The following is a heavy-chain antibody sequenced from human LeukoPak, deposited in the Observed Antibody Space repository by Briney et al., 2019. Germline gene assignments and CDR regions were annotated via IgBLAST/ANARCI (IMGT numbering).Heavy chain of an antibody. CDR3: AKDGGVAKWYLYYYYYYGMDV. J-gene: IGHJ6*02. D-gene: IGHD2-2*01. CDR2: FDPEDGET. V-gene: IGHV1-24*01. Sequence: ASVKVSCKVSGYTLTELSMHWVRQAPGKGLEWMGGFDPEDGETIYAQKFQGRVTMTEDTSTDTAYMELSSLRSEDTAVYYCAKDGGVAKWYLYYYYYYGMDVWGQGTTVTVSS. CDR1: GYTLTELS.